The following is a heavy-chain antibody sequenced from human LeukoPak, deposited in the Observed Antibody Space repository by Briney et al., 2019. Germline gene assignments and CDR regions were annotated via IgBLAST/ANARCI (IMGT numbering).Heavy chain of an antibody. Sequence: QPGGSLRLSCAASGFTFSNYEMNWVRQAPGKGLEWVSGIGGSGAGTYYADSVKGRFTISRDNSKNTLSLQMNSLRAEDTALYYCAKVTTGYYYYMDVWGKGTTVTVSS. D-gene: IGHD1-1*01. CDR1: GFTFSNYE. V-gene: IGHV3-23*01. CDR3: AKVTTGYYYYMDV. J-gene: IGHJ6*03. CDR2: IGGSGAGT.